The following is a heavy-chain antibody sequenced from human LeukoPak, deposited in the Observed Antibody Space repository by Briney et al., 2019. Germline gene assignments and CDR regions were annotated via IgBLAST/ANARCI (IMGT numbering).Heavy chain of an antibody. CDR3: ARDLASCAGDCYSDGFDY. V-gene: IGHV4-38-2*02. CDR2: IYHGGST. D-gene: IGHD2-21*02. CDR1: GYSISSGYY. J-gene: IGHJ4*02. Sequence: SETLSLTCTVSGYSISSGYYWGWIRQSPGKGLEWIGSIYHGGSTYYNPSLRSRVIVSVDTSKNHFSLRMSSVTAADTAVYYCARDLASCAGDCYSDGFDYWGQGALVTVSS.